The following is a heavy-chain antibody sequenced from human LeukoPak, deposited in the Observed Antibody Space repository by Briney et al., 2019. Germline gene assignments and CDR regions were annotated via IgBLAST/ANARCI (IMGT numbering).Heavy chain of an antibody. CDR2: IYYSGST. Sequence: SETLSLTCTVSGGSISSSSYYWGWIRQPPGKGLEWIGSIYYSGSTYYNPSLKSRVTISVDTSKNQFSLKLSSVTAADTAVYYCARLGRPSGRYSVVVPAATVDYWGQGTLVTVSS. D-gene: IGHD2-2*01. V-gene: IGHV4-39*01. CDR1: GGSISSSSYY. J-gene: IGHJ4*02. CDR3: ARLGRPSGRYSVVVPAATVDY.